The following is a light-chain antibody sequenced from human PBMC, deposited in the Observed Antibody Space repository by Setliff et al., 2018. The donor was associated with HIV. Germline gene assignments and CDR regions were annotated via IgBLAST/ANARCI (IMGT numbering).Light chain of an antibody. V-gene: IGLV2-14*03. CDR2: DVR. J-gene: IGLJ1*01. CDR1: SSDVGGYDY. Sequence: QSVLTQPASVSGSPGQSITMSCTGTSSDVGGYDYVSWYQQHPGKAPKLMVYDVRNRPSGVSNRFSGSKSGSTASLTISGLQAEDEADYYCSSWTSTKYVFGTGTKATVL. CDR3: SSWTSTKYV.